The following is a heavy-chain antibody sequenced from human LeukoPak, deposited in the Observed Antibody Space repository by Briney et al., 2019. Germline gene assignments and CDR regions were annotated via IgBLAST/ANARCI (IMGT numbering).Heavy chain of an antibody. V-gene: IGHV3-9*01. D-gene: IGHD3-9*01. CDR2: ISWNSGRI. Sequence: GGSLRLSCAASGLTFDAYAMHWVRQAPGKGLEWVSGISWNSGRIGYADSVKGRFTISRDNAKNSLYLQMNSLRAEDTAFYYCAKDTSYDILTGSFDYWGQGTLVTVSS. J-gene: IGHJ4*02. CDR3: AKDTSYDILTGSFDY. CDR1: GLTFDAYA.